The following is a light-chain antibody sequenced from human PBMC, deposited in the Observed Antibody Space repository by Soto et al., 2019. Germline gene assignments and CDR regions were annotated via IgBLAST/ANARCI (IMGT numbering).Light chain of an antibody. Sequence: AIRMTQSPSSFSASTGDRVTISCRASQDIGPFLAWYQQKPGKAPNLLIYSASTLQSGVPSRFSGSGSGTDFTLPISSLQSEDFATYYCQQYMRYPATFGQGTRL. J-gene: IGKJ5*01. CDR3: QQYMRYPAT. CDR1: QDIGPF. V-gene: IGKV1-8*01. CDR2: SAS.